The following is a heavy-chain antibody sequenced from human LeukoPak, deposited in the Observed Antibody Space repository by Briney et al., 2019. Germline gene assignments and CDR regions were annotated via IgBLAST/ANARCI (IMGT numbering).Heavy chain of an antibody. Sequence: GGSLRLSCAASGFSFSVYGMHWVRQAPGKGLGWVAVIWYDGSNKYYADSVKGRFTISRDNSKNTQYLQMNSLRAEDTAVYYCARDDSAYFDYWGQGTLVTVSS. J-gene: IGHJ4*02. CDR3: ARDDSAYFDY. CDR2: IWYDGSNK. CDR1: GFSFSVYG. V-gene: IGHV3-33*01. D-gene: IGHD3-22*01.